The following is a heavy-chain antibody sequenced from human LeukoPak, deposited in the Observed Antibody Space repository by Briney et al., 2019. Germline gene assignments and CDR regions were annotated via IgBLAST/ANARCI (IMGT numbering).Heavy chain of an antibody. D-gene: IGHD1-1*01. CDR2: ITPLFRTT. Sequence: SVKVSCKASGGTFGSYTISWVRQAPGQGLERRGGITPLFRTTNYAQRFQGRVTITADESTNSAYMELNSLRFDDTALYFCATLGEVERPFDSWGQGTLVTVSS. V-gene: IGHV1-69*13. CDR3: ATLGEVERPFDS. CDR1: GGTFGSYT. J-gene: IGHJ4*02.